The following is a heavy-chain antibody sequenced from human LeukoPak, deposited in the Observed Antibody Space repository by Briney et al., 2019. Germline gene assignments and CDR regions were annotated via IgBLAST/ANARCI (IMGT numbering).Heavy chain of an antibody. D-gene: IGHD6-19*01. Sequence: SETLSLTCAVYGGSFSGYYWSWIRQPPGKGLEWIGSIYYSGSTYYNPSLKSRVTMSVDTSKNQFSLKLSSVTAADTAVYFCARQYNTGWPYFDYWGQGTLVTVSS. V-gene: IGHV4-59*04. CDR3: ARQYNTGWPYFDY. CDR2: IYYSGST. J-gene: IGHJ4*02. CDR1: GGSFSGYY.